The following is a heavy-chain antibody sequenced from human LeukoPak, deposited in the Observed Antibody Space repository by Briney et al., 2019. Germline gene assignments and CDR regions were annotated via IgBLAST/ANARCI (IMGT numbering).Heavy chain of an antibody. J-gene: IGHJ4*02. V-gene: IGHV5-51*01. CDR3: ARSAFSSSSPPFDY. Sequence: GSSLQTSCKGSGSRFTNYGIGWGRPMPGKGLEWMGIIYPGDTDARYSPSFQGQVTFSADKSISTAYLQWSSLKASDTAMYYCARSAFSSSSPPFDYWGQGTLVTVSS. D-gene: IGHD6-6*01. CDR1: GSRFTNYG. CDR2: IYPGDTDA.